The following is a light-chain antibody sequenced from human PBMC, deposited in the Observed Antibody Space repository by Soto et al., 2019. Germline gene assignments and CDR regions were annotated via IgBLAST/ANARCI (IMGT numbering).Light chain of an antibody. Sequence: DIVMTQSPLSLTVTPGEPASISCRSSRSLLKANGYTYFHWFLQKPGQSPQLLIYLGYNRAPGVPDRVSGAGSGTDFTLEIRRVEAEDVGVYYCMQTLESRTFGQGTKVEIK. J-gene: IGKJ1*01. CDR2: LGY. V-gene: IGKV2-28*01. CDR3: MQTLESRT. CDR1: RSLLKANGYTY.